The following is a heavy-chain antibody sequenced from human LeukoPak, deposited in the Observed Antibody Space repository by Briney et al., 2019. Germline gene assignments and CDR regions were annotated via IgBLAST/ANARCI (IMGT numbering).Heavy chain of an antibody. CDR2: ISPGGNTI. J-gene: IGHJ4*02. CDR3: ARVRGPTVTTMYFDY. CDR1: GFIFRSHG. V-gene: IGHV3-48*04. D-gene: IGHD4-17*01. Sequence: GGSLRLSCAGSGFIFRSHGMIWVRQAPGRGLEWVSYISPGGNTIYYADSMKGRFAVSRDDAKNSLSLHMNSLRAEDTAVCYCARVRGPTVTTMYFDYWGQGTLVTVSS.